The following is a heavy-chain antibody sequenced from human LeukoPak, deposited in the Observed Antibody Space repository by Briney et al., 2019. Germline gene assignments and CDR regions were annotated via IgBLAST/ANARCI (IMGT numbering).Heavy chain of an antibody. CDR2: ISAYNGNT. CDR1: GYTFTSYG. V-gene: IGHV1-18*01. CDR3: ARDRDGSGSYWSSPYYFDY. D-gene: IGHD3-10*01. Sequence: GASAKVSCKASGYTFTSYGISWVRQAPGQGLEWMGWISAYNGNTNYAQKLQGRVTMTTDTSTSTAYMELRSLRSDDTAVYYCARDRDGSGSYWSSPYYFDYWGQGTLVTVSS. J-gene: IGHJ4*02.